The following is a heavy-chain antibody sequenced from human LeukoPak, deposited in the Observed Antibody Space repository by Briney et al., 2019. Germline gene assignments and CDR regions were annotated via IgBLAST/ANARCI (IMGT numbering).Heavy chain of an antibody. Sequence: PGGSLRLSCAASGFTFSSYDMRWVRQAPGKGLEWVSGISGSGSTTKYTDSVKGRFTISRDNSKNTVYRQMNSLRAGDTAIYHYAKGKYFDWSYAFEIWGQGTMITASS. CDR1: GFTFSSYD. V-gene: IGHV3-23*01. D-gene: IGHD3-9*01. CDR3: AKGKYFDWSYAFEI. CDR2: ISGSGSTT. J-gene: IGHJ3*02.